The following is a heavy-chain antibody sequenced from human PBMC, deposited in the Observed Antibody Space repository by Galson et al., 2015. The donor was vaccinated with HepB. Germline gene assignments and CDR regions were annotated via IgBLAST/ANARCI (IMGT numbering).Heavy chain of an antibody. CDR1: GFTFSSYA. V-gene: IGHV3-23*01. Sequence: SLRLSCAASGFTFSSYAMSWVRQAPGKGLEWVSAISGSGGSTYYADSVKGRFTISRDNSKNTLYLQMNSLRAEDTAVYYCAKRPTYYYGSGSYGYPYYFDYWGQGTLVTVSS. J-gene: IGHJ4*02. CDR2: ISGSGGST. CDR3: AKRPTYYYGSGSYGYPYYFDY. D-gene: IGHD3-10*01.